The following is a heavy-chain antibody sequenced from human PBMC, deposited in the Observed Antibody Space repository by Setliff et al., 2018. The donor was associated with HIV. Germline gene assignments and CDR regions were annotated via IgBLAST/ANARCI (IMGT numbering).Heavy chain of an antibody. CDR1: GFTFSSYT. CDR3: ARDTTDDNSIFPY. V-gene: IGHV3-23*01. Sequence: HPGGSLRLSCAASGFTFSSYTMSWVRQAPGKGLEWVSGIYDSGGSTYYADSVKGRFTISRDNSKNTLYLQMNSLRAEDTAVYYCARDTTDDNSIFPYWGQGTLVTVSS. J-gene: IGHJ4*02. CDR2: IYDSGGST. D-gene: IGHD3-22*01.